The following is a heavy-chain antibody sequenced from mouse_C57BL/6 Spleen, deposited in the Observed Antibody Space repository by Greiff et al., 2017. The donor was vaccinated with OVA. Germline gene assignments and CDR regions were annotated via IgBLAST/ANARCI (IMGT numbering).Heavy chain of an antibody. J-gene: IGHJ4*01. D-gene: IGHD2-2*01. Sequence: QVQLQQPGAELVKPGASVKLSCKASGYTFTSYWMHWVKQRPGQGLEWIGMIHPNSGSTNYNEKFKSKATLTVDKSSSTAYMQLSSLTSEDSAVYYCARDYGYDGDYAMGYWGQGATVTVSS. CDR3: ARDYGYDGDYAMGY. V-gene: IGHV1-64*01. CDR1: GYTFTSYW. CDR2: IHPNSGST.